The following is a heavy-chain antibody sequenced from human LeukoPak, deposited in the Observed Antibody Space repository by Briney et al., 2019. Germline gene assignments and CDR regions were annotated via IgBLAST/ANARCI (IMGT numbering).Heavy chain of an antibody. CDR3: ARDKPGIAAAAAFDY. J-gene: IGHJ4*02. CDR2: ISAYNGNT. Sequence: GASVKVSCKASGYTFTSYGISWVRQAPGQGLEWMGWISAYNGNTNYAQKLQGKVTMTTDTSTSTAYMELRSLRSDDTAVYYCARDKPGIAAAAAFDYWGQGTLVTVSS. D-gene: IGHD6-13*01. V-gene: IGHV1-18*01. CDR1: GYTFTSYG.